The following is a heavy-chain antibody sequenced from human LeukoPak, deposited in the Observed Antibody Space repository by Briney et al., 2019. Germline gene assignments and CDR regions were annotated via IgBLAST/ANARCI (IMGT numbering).Heavy chain of an antibody. D-gene: IGHD3-22*01. CDR1: GFTFSNAW. V-gene: IGHV3-15*07. J-gene: IGHJ4*02. CDR2: IKSKTDGGTT. Sequence: GGFLRLSCAASGFTFSNAWMNWVRQAPGKGLEWVGRIKSKTDGGTTDYAAPVKGRFTISRDDSKNTLYLQMNSLKTEDTAVYYCTTDLLQYYYDSSGYYRDYWGQGTLVTVSS. CDR3: TTDLLQYYYDSSGYYRDY.